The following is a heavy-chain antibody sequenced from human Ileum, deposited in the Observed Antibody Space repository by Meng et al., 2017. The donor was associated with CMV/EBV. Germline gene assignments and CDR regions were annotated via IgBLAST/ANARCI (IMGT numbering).Heavy chain of an antibody. CDR3: ARGARWGAGFDY. Sequence: WRQCWSGAPGKGGVWGSNIHNDGSSTSYGDSVKGRFTISRDNVNNDLYLKMNSVRVEDTAVYYCARGARWGAGFDYWGQGTLVTVSS. CDR1: W. CDR2: IHNDGSST. D-gene: IGHD4-23*01. V-gene: IGHV3-74*01. J-gene: IGHJ4*02.